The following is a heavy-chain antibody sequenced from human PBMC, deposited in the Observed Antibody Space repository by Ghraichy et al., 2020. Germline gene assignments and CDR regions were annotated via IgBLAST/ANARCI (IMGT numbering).Heavy chain of an antibody. J-gene: IGHJ6*02. Sequence: SETLSLTCTVSGGSISSYYWSWIRQPPGKGLEWIGYIYYSGSTNYNPSLKSRVTISVDTSKNQFSLKLSSVTAADTAVYYCARLSGRLLPPYGMDVWGQGTTVTVSS. CDR3: ARLSGRLLPPYGMDV. CDR1: GGSISSYY. CDR2: IYYSGST. V-gene: IGHV4-59*08. D-gene: IGHD2-15*01.